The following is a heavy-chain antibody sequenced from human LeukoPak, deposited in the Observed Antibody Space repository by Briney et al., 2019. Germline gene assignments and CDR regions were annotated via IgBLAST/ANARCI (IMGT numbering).Heavy chain of an antibody. CDR1: GGSFSGYY. CDR2: INHSGST. Sequence: SETLSLTCAVYGGSFSGYYWSWIRQPPGKGLEWIGEINHSGSTNYNPSLKSRVTISVDTSKNQFSLKLSSATAADTAVYYCARGVCSGGSCYSPYWFDPWGQGTLVTVSS. CDR3: ARGVCSGGSCYSPYWFDP. J-gene: IGHJ5*02. V-gene: IGHV4-34*01. D-gene: IGHD2-15*01.